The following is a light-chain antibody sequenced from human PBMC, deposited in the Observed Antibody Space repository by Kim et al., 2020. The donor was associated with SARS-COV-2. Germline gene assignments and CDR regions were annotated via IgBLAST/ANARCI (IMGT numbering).Light chain of an antibody. CDR2: WAS. J-gene: IGKJ3*01. V-gene: IGKV4-1*01. Sequence: RATINCKSSQSVLYNSNNKNYLAWYQQKPGQPPRLLIYWASTRQSGVPDRFSGSGSGTDFTLTISSLQAEDVAVYHCQQYYNTPFTFGPGTKVDIK. CDR1: QSVLYNSNNKNY. CDR3: QQYYNTPFT.